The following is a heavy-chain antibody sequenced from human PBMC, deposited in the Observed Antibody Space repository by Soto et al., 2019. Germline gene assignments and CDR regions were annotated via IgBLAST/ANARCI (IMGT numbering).Heavy chain of an antibody. CDR2: ISSTTDYI. V-gene: IGHV3-21*06. CDR3: ARESEDLTSNFDY. J-gene: IGHJ4*02. CDR1: GSILSRSG. D-gene: IGHD2-15*01. Sequence: PVGHVRLLCALCGSILSRSGMNWVRLALGEGLAWGASISSTTDYIYSGDSMKGRFTISRDNAKTSLYLEMNSLRAEDTAVYYCARESEDLTSNFDYWGEGT.